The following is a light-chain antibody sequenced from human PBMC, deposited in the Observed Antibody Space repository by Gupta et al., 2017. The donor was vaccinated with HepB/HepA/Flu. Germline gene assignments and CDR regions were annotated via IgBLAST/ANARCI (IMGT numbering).Light chain of an antibody. J-gene: IGLJ2*01. CDR2: DVR. Sequence: QSALTQPRSVSGSPGQSVTISCTGTSSDVGGYNYVSWYQQLPGKAPKLMSYDVRKRPSGVPDRFSGSKSGKTASLTISVLQAEDEAEYYCCAYAGSAHVVFGGGTKLTVL. CDR3: CAYAGSAHVV. CDR1: SSDVGGYNY. V-gene: IGLV2-11*01.